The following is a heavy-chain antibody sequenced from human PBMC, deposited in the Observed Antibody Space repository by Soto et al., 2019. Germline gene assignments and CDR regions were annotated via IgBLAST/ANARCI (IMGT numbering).Heavy chain of an antibody. J-gene: IGHJ5*02. Sequence: GGSLRLSCAASGFTFSDYYMSWIRQAPGKGLEWVSYISSSSSYTNYADSVKGRFTISRDNAKNSLYLQMNSLRAEDTAVYYCARSGVVTAKFDPWGQGTLVTVS. CDR3: ARSGVVTAKFDP. CDR1: GFTFSDYY. V-gene: IGHV3-11*06. D-gene: IGHD2-21*02. CDR2: ISSSSSYT.